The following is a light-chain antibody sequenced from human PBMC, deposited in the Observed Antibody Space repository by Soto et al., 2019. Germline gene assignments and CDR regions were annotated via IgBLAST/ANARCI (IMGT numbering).Light chain of an antibody. CDR2: IAS. Sequence: DIQVTQSPSSLSASVGDRVTITCRASQSISRHLNWYQQKPGKAPKLLINIASSLQSGVPSRFSGSGSGTDFTLTISSLQPEDFATYYCQQSYSTPITFGQGTRLEIK. V-gene: IGKV1-39*01. CDR1: QSISRH. CDR3: QQSYSTPIT. J-gene: IGKJ5*01.